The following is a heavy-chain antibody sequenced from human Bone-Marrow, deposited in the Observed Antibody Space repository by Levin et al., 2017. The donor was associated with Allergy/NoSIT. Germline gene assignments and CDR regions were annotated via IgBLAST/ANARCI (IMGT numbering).Heavy chain of an antibody. CDR1: AIPHTSNGVG. V-gene: IGHV2-5*02. CDR2: IYWDDDK. Sequence: SGPTLVKPTQTLTLTCTFSAIPHTSNGVGVGWIRQPPGKGLEWLALIYWDDDKIFSPSLKSRLTITKDISKKEVVLKMTNMDFADTATYYCAHKPTGTTSFDFWGQGTLVTVSS. CDR3: AHKPTGTTSFDF. J-gene: IGHJ4*02. D-gene: IGHD1-7*01.